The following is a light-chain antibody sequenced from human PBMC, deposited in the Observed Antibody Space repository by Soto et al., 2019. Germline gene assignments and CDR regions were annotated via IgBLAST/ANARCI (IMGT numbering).Light chain of an antibody. V-gene: IGKV1-5*01. CDR2: DAS. CDR1: QSISSW. CDR3: QHYNSYSPMYT. Sequence: DIQMTQSPSTLSASVGDRVTITCRASQSISSWLAWYQQKPVKAPELLIYDASALKSGVPSRFSGSGSGTEFTLTISSLQPDDFATYYCQHYNSYSPMYTFGQGTKLEIK. J-gene: IGKJ2*01.